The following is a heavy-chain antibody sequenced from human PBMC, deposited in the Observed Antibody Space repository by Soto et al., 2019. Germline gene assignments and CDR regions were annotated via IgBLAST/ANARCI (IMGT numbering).Heavy chain of an antibody. Sequence: KRSETLSLTCAVYGGSFSGYYCSFIGQPPGKGLEWIGEINHSGSTNYNPSLKSRVTISVDTSKNQFSLKLSSVTAADTAVYYCARGPWRLWYSDYWGQGTLVTVSS. CDR3: ARGPWRLWYSDY. CDR2: INHSGST. D-gene: IGHD2-21*01. CDR1: GGSFSGYY. J-gene: IGHJ4*02. V-gene: IGHV4-34*01.